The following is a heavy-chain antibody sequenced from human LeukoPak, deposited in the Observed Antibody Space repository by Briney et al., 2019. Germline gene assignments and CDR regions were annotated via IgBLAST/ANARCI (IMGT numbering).Heavy chain of an antibody. CDR2: IKQDGSEK. V-gene: IGHV3-7*01. J-gene: IGHJ4*02. CDR3: ARNTRGSPTD. D-gene: IGHD2-2*02. Sequence: GGSLRLSCAASGFTFSSYWMSWVRQAPGKGLEWVANIKQDGSEKYYVDSVRGRFTISRDNSKNTLYLQMNNLRPEDTAVYYCARNTRGSPTDWGQGTLVTVSS. CDR1: GFTFSSYW.